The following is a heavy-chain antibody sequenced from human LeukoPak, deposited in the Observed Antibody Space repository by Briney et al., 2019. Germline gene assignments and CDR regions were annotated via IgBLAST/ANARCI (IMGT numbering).Heavy chain of an antibody. CDR1: GDSMNSHY. D-gene: IGHD6-13*01. J-gene: IGHJ5*02. CDR3: ARKGYSISWYSP. V-gene: IGHV4-39*07. Sequence: SETLSLTCTVSGDSMNSHYWSWLRQPPGKGLEWIGSIYYSGSTSYNPSLKSRVTISLDTSKNQFSLKLTSVTAADTAVYYCARKGYSISWYSPWGQGTLVTVSS. CDR2: IYYSGST.